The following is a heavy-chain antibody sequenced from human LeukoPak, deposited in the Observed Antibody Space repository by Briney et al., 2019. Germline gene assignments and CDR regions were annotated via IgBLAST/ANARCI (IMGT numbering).Heavy chain of an antibody. CDR3: ARGMTTATQSSMDV. J-gene: IGHJ6*02. D-gene: IGHD4-17*01. V-gene: IGHV1-69*04. Sequence: SVKVSCKASGGTFSSYAISWVRQAPGQGLEWMGMTIPILGITNYAQKFQGRVTITADKSTSTAYMELSSLRSEDTAVYYCARGMTTATQSSMDVWGQGTTVTVPS. CDR2: TIPILGIT. CDR1: GGTFSSYA.